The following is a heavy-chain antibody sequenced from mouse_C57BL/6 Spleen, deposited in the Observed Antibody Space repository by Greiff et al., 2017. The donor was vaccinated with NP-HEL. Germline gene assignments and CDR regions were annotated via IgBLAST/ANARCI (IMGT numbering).Heavy chain of an antibody. CDR1: GYTFTDYE. D-gene: IGHD1-1*01. J-gene: IGHJ2*01. CDR3: TRSGLGGSSYVFDY. Sequence: QVQLQQSGAELVRPGASVTLSCKASGYTFTDYEMHWVKQTPVHGLEWIGAIDPETGGTAYNQKFKGKAILTADKSSSTAYMELRSLTSEDSAVYYCTRSGLGGSSYVFDYWGQGTTLTVSS. V-gene: IGHV1-15*01. CDR2: IDPETGGT.